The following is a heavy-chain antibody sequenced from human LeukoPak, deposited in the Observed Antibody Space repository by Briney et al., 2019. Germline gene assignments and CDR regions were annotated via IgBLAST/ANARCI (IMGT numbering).Heavy chain of an antibody. J-gene: IGHJ4*02. CDR1: GGSISSGSHY. CDR3: AASSGVTLGRF. CDR2: IYYTGIT. V-gene: IGHV4-31*03. D-gene: IGHD3-16*01. Sequence: SETLSLTCTVSGGSISSGSHYYNWIRQHPGKGLEWIGDIYYTGITSYNPSLKSRVTMSVDTSMNQVSLKVTSLTAADTAVYYCAASSGVTLGRFWGQGALVTVSS.